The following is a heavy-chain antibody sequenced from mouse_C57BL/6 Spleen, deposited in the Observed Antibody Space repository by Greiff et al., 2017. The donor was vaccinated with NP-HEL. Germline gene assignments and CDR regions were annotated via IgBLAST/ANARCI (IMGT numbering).Heavy chain of an antibody. D-gene: IGHD4-1*01. CDR2: IYPGDGDT. V-gene: IGHV1-82*01. Sequence: QVQLQQSGPELVKPGASVKISCKASGYAFSSSWLNWVKQRPGKGLEWLGRIYPGDGDTNYNGKFKGKATLTADKSSSTAYMQLSSLTSEDSAVYFCSNWDYFDYWGQGTTLTVSS. CDR1: GYAFSSSW. J-gene: IGHJ2*01. CDR3: SNWDYFDY.